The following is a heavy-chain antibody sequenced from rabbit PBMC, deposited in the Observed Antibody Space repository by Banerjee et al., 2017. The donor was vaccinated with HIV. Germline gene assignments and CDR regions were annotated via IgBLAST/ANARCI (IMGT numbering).Heavy chain of an antibody. CDR2: IYTGSGST. D-gene: IGHD7-1*01. J-gene: IGHJ4*01. CDR3: ARDGDNTGAASFGL. CDR1: GIDLSSYYY. V-gene: IGHV1S40*01. Sequence: QSLEESGGDLVKPGASLTLTCTASGIDLSSYYYMCWVRQAPGKGLEWIACIYTGSGSTYYANWAKGRSTISKTSSTTVTLQMTSLTAADTATYFCARDGDNTGAASFGLWGPGTLVTVS.